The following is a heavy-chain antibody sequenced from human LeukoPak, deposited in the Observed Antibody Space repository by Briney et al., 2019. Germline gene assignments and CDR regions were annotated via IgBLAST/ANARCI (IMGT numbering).Heavy chain of an antibody. V-gene: IGHV3-21*01. CDR2: ISSSSSYI. Sequence: TCTASGGSISSSSYYWGWIRQAPRQRLAWVSSISSSSSYIYYADSVKGRFTISRDNAKNSQYLQMNSLRAEDTAVYYCARGYSSSWHHYYYYMDVWGKGTTVTVSS. J-gene: IGHJ6*03. D-gene: IGHD6-13*01. CDR3: ARGYSSSWHHYYYYMDV. CDR1: GGSISSSS.